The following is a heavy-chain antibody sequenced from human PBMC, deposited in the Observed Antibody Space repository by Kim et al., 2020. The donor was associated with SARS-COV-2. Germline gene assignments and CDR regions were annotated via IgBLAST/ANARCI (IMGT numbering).Heavy chain of an antibody. CDR3: ARPVGKCGSYYCWYFDL. CDR2: IYPGDSDT. V-gene: IGHV5-51*01. J-gene: IGHJ2*01. Sequence: GESLKISCKGSGYSFTSYWIGWVRQMPGKGLEWMGIIYPGDSDTRYSPSFQGQVTISADKSISTAYLQWSSLKASDTATYYCARPVGKCGSYYCWYFDLWGRGTLVTVSS. D-gene: IGHD1-26*01. CDR1: GYSFTSYW.